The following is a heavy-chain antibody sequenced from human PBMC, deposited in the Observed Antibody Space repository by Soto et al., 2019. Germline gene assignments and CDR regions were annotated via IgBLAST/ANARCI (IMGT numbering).Heavy chain of an antibody. CDR3: ARADRITIFGVVISPTYYYYCMDV. V-gene: IGHV3-21*01. D-gene: IGHD3-3*01. J-gene: IGHJ6*02. Sequence: GGSLRLSCAASGFTFSSYSMNWVRQAPGKRLEWVSSISSSSSYIYYADSVKGRFTISRDNAKSSLYLQMNSLRAEDTAVYYCARADRITIFGVVISPTYYYYCMDVWCQGTTVTVSS. CDR1: GFTFSSYS. CDR2: ISSSSSYI.